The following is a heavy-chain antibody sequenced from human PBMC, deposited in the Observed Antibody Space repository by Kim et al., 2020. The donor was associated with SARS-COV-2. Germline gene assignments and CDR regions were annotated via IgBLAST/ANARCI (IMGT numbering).Heavy chain of an antibody. D-gene: IGHD3-22*01. J-gene: IGHJ4*02. CDR2: IRSKAYGGTT. Sequence: GGSLRLSCTASGFTFGDYAMSWVRQAPGKGLEWVGFIRSKAYGGTTEYAASVKGRFTISRDDSKSIAYLQMNSLKTEDTAVYYCTSNYYDSSGYYYDYYFDYWGQGTLVTVSS. CDR1: GFTFGDYA. CDR3: TSNYYDSSGYYYDYYFDY. V-gene: IGHV3-49*04.